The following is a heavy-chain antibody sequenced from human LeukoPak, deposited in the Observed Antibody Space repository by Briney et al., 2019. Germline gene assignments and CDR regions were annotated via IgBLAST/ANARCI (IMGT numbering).Heavy chain of an antibody. CDR1: GVTSNNYA. V-gene: IGHV3-30*04. CDR2: ISYHGRNK. CDR3: ARDGGMYYFDS. J-gene: IGHJ4*02. Sequence: GGSLRLSCAVSGVTSNNYAMHWVRQAPGKGLEWVAVISYHGRNKNYADSVRGRFSISRDNSKNTLYLQMNSVRAEDTAVYYCARDGGMYYFDSWGQGALVTASS. D-gene: IGHD3-16*01.